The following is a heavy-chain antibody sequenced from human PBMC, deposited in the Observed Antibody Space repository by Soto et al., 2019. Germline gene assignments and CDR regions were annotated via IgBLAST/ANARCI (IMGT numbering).Heavy chain of an antibody. CDR2: INHSGST. V-gene: IGHV4-34*09. Sequence: TLSLTCAVYGGSFSGYYWSWIRQPPGKGLEWIGEINHSGSTNYNPSLKSRVTISVDTSKNQFSLKLSSVTAADTAVYYCARESTRGIVVVPAATYYYYYGMDVWGQGTTVTVSS. J-gene: IGHJ6*02. CDR1: GGSFSGYY. D-gene: IGHD2-2*01. CDR3: ARESTRGIVVVPAATYYYYYGMDV.